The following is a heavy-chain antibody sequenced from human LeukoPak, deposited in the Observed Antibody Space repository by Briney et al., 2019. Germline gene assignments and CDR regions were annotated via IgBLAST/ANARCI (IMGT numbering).Heavy chain of an antibody. V-gene: IGHV4-38-2*02. J-gene: IGHJ6*03. CDR2: IYYTGNT. CDR1: GDSIIGYY. Sequence: SETLSLTCSVSGDSIIGYYWGWIRQPPGKGLEWIGNIYYTGNTYYNSSLKSRVTISLDTSKNQFSLKLSSVSAADTAVYYCARDLKISQRLWFGESARENYYDYFYMDVWGKGTTVTISS. CDR3: ARDLKISQRLWFGESARENYYDYFYMDV. D-gene: IGHD3-10*01.